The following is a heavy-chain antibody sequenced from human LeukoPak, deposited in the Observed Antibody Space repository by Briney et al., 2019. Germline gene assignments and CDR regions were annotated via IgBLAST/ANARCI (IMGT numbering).Heavy chain of an antibody. Sequence: ASVKVSFKPSGYTFTSYYMHWVRQAPGQGLEWMGIINPSGGSTSYARKFQGRVTMTRDTSTSSVYMELSSLRSEDTAVYYCARGAIAAGGPYYYGMDVWGQGTTVTVAS. CDR1: GYTFTSYY. V-gene: IGHV1-46*01. J-gene: IGHJ6*02. D-gene: IGHD6-13*01. CDR3: ARGAIAAGGPYYYGMDV. CDR2: INPSGGST.